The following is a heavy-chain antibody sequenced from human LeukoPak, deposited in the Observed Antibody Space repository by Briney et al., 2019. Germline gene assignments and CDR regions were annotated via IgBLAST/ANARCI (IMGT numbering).Heavy chain of an antibody. CDR3: ARGQPGYYDSSGYSDAFDI. J-gene: IGHJ3*02. V-gene: IGHV1-8*01. Sequence: ASVKASCKASGYTFTSYDINWVRQATGQGLEWMGWMNPNSGNTGYAQKFQGRVTMTRNTSISTAYMELSSLRSEDTAVYYCARGQPGYYDSSGYSDAFDIWGQGTMVTVSS. D-gene: IGHD3-22*01. CDR2: MNPNSGNT. CDR1: GYTFTSYD.